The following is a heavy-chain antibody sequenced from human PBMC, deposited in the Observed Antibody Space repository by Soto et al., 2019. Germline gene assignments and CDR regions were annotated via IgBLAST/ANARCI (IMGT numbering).Heavy chain of an antibody. J-gene: IGHJ4*02. CDR3: ARAPPTAYCSGGSCYFDY. D-gene: IGHD2-15*01. CDR1: GFTFSSYG. CDR2: IWYDGSNK. V-gene: IGHV3-33*01. Sequence: GGSLRLSCAASGFTFSSYGMHWVRQAPGKGLEWVAVIWYDGSNKYYADSVKGRFTISRDNSKNTLYLQMNSLRAEDTAVYYCARAPPTAYCSGGSCYFDYWGQGTLVTVSS.